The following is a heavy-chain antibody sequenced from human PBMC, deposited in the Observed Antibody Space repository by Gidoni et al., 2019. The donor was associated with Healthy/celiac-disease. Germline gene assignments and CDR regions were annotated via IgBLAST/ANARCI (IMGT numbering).Heavy chain of an antibody. Sequence: QVQLVQSGAEVKKPGASVKVSCKASGYTFTGYYMHWVRQAPGQGLEWMGWINPNSGGTNYAQKFQGRVTMTRDTSISTAYMELSRLRSDDTAVYYCARDPASYGGNSAPHDYWGQGTLVTVSS. CDR2: INPNSGGT. CDR3: ARDPASYGGNSAPHDY. CDR1: GYTFTGYY. J-gene: IGHJ4*02. V-gene: IGHV1-2*02. D-gene: IGHD4-17*01.